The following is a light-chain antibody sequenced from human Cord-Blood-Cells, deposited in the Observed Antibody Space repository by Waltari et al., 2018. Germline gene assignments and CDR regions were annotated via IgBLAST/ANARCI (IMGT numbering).Light chain of an antibody. CDR1: SSDVGGYNY. CDR2: EVS. CDR3: SSYAGSNNPVV. J-gene: IGLJ2*01. Sequence: QSALTQPPSASGSPGQSVTISCTGTSSDVGGYNYVSWYQQHPGKAPKLIIYEVSKRPSGVPDRCSGSKSGNTASLTVSGLQAEDEADYYCSSYAGSNNPVVFGGGTKLTVL. V-gene: IGLV2-8*01.